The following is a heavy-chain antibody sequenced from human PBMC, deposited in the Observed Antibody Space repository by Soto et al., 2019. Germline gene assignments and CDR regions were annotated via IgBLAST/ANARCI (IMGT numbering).Heavy chain of an antibody. CDR1: GFTFRGST. J-gene: IGHJ4*02. CDR2: ISIKPNNYAT. V-gene: IGHV3-73*01. CDR3: TGAYENSNYYFDY. Sequence: PGESLKISCVASGFTFRGSTIHWVRQASGKGLEWIGLISIKPNNYATVYAASVTGRFTISRDDSKNTAFLQMNSLKTEDTAVYYCTGAYENSNYYFDYWGRGALVTVSS. D-gene: IGHD3-22*01.